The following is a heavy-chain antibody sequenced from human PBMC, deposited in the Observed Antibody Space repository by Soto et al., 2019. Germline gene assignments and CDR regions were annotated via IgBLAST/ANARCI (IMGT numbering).Heavy chain of an antibody. CDR2: ISAYNGKT. V-gene: IGHV1-18*01. CDR3: ARDRDSSGAVDY. J-gene: IGHJ4*02. D-gene: IGHD3-22*01. CDR1: GYRFTREG. Sequence: QHQLVQSGAAVKKPGASVQGSCNASGYRFTREGISGVRQAPGQAVEWVGWISAYNGKTNYSQKLQGRVNMTTDTSTSTGYMEVRSLRSDDTAVYYGARDRDSSGAVDYWVQGTLVTVSS.